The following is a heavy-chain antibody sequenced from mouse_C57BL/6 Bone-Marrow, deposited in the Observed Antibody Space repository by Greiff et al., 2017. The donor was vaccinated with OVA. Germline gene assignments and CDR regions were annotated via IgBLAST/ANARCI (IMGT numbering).Heavy chain of an antibody. CDR1: GFTFSDFY. D-gene: IGHD4-1*01. V-gene: IGHV7-1*01. CDR3: ARDGTGGNYFDD. Sequence: EVKVVESGGGLVQSGRSLRLSCATSGFTFSDFYMEWVRQAPGKGLEWIAASRNKANDYTTEYSASVKGRFIVSRDTSQSILYLQMNALRAEDTAIYYCARDGTGGNYFDDWGQGTTLTVSS. CDR2: SRNKANDYTT. J-gene: IGHJ2*01.